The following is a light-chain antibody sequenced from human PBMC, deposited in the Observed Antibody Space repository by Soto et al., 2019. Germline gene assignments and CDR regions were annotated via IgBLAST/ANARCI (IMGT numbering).Light chain of an antibody. CDR1: QSVSTW. J-gene: IGKJ1*01. CDR3: LQHYSYSWT. V-gene: IGKV1-5*01. Sequence: DTVTITCRASQSVSTWLAWYQQTPGKAPKLLMYDASTLESGVPSRFSGRGSGTEFTLTINSLQPEDVATYYCLQHYSYSWTFGQGTKVDIK. CDR2: DAS.